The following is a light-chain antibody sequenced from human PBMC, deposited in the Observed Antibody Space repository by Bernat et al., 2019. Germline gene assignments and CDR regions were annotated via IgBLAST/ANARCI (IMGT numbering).Light chain of an antibody. J-gene: IGKJ4*02. V-gene: IGKV1-39*01. CDR3: QHNYGNTLT. CDR1: DNVNNS. Sequence: RITITSRASDNVNNSLNLYQQKPGKAPKLLIDKSSTFQSGVPSRFGGSGSVTDYTFTISSLQAEDVATYYCQHNYGNTLTFGGGTKV. CDR2: KSS.